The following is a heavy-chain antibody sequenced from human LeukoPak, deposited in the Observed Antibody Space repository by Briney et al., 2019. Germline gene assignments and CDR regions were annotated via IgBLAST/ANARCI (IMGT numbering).Heavy chain of an antibody. CDR1: GGSFNGYY. V-gene: IGHV4-34*01. J-gene: IGHJ6*02. Sequence: KPSETLSLTCAVYGGSFNGYYLTWIRQPPGKGLGWIGEINNTGSTTYRPSLKSRVTISLDTSKNQFSLKLTSVTAADTAVYYCARVFLGWFGDSNHYYAVDVWGQGTTVTVSS. CDR3: ARVFLGWFGDSNHYYAVDV. D-gene: IGHD3-10*01. CDR2: INNTGST.